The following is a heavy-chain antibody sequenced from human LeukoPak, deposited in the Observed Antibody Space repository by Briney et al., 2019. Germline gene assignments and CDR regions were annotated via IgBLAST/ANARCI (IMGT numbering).Heavy chain of an antibody. Sequence: GGSLRLSCAASGFTFSSYGMHWVRQAPGKGLEWVAVISYDGSNKYYADSVKGRFTISRDNAKNSLYLQMNSLRAEDTAVYYCTELGITMIGGVWGKGTTVTISS. D-gene: IGHD3-10*02. J-gene: IGHJ6*04. CDR3: TELGITMIGGV. CDR2: ISYDGSNK. V-gene: IGHV3-30*18. CDR1: GFTFSSYG.